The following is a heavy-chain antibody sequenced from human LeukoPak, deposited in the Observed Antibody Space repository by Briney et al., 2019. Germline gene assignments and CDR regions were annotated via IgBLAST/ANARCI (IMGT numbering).Heavy chain of an antibody. Sequence: GGSLRLSCAASGFSFSSYWMSWVRQAPGKGLEWVSAISGSGGSTYYADSVKGRFTISRDNSKNTLYLQMNSLRAEDTAVYYCANRLWFGELYSSYFDYWGQGTLVTVSS. CDR1: GFSFSSYW. D-gene: IGHD3-10*01. CDR3: ANRLWFGELYSSYFDY. V-gene: IGHV3-23*01. J-gene: IGHJ4*02. CDR2: ISGSGGST.